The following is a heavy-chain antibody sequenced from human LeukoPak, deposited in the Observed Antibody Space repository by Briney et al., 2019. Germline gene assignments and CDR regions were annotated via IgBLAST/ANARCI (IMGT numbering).Heavy chain of an antibody. V-gene: IGHV3-74*01. CDR1: GFTFSTYW. Sequence: PGGSLRLSCAASGFTFSTYWMHWVRHAPGKGLVWVSXIKSDGGTNYADSVKGRFTISRDNAKKTVSLQMNSLRPEDTGVYYCARAPSEIGGYYPEYFRHWGQGTLVTVSS. D-gene: IGHD3-22*01. CDR2: IKSDGGT. CDR3: ARAPSEIGGYYPEYFRH. J-gene: IGHJ1*01.